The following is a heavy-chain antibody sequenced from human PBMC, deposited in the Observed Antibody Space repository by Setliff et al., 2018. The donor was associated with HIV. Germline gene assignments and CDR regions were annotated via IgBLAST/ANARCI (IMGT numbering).Heavy chain of an antibody. D-gene: IGHD2-21*02. V-gene: IGHV4-38-2*01. CDR1: GYSISSNFL. J-gene: IGHJ5*02. CDR2: IHHAGST. CDR3: ARHDCGGNCDINWFDP. Sequence: PSETLSLTCAVSGYSISSNFLWGWVRQPPGQGLEWIGSIHHAGSTYYNPPLKSRVRISLDTSKNQFSLKLSSVTAADTAVYYCARHDCGGNCDINWFDPWGQGTLVTV.